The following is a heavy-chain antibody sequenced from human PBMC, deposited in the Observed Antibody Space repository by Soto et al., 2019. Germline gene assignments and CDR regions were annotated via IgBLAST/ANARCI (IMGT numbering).Heavy chain of an antibody. CDR3: ARSVGYYYYGMDV. Sequence: ASVKVSCKASGYTFTGYYMHWVRQAPGQGREWMGWINPNSGGTNYAQKFQGWVTMTRDTSISTAYMELSRLRSDDTAVYYCARSVGYYYYGMDVWGQGXTVTVSS. CDR1: GYTFTGYY. CDR2: INPNSGGT. V-gene: IGHV1-2*04. J-gene: IGHJ6*02. D-gene: IGHD1-26*01.